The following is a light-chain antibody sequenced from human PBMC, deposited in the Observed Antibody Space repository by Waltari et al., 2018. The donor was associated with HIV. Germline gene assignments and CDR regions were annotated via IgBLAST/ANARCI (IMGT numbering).Light chain of an antibody. V-gene: IGKV3-15*01. CDR1: QGVSSN. J-gene: IGKJ4*01. CDR2: GTS. CDR3: QQFNNWPPS. Sequence: ELVMTQSPATLSGSPGERVTLSCRASQGVSSNLAWYQQKPGQAPRLLIVGTSTRATDISARFSCIGSGTEFTLIISSLRSEDVAVYDCQQFNNWPPSFGGGTKVEIK.